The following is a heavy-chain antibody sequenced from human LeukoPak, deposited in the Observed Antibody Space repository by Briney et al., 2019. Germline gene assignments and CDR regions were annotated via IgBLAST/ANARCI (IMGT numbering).Heavy chain of an antibody. CDR1: GFTFCSYS. V-gene: IGHV3-21*01. CDR2: ISSSSSYI. CDR3: ARDGAYCGGDCSRAFDI. D-gene: IGHD2-21*02. Sequence: GGSLRLSCAASGFTFCSYSMNWVRQAPGKGLEWFSSISSSSSYIYYADSVKGRFTISRDNAKNSLYLQMNSLRDEDTAVYYCARDGAYCGGDCSRAFDIWGQGTMVTVSS. J-gene: IGHJ3*02.